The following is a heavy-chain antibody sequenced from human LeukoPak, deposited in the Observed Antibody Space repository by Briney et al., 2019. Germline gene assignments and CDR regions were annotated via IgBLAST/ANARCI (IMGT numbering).Heavy chain of an antibody. CDR2: ISAYNGNT. CDR1: GYTFTSYG. Sequence: ASVKVSCKASGYTFTSYGISWVRQAPGQGLEWMGWISAYNGNTNYAQKLQGRVNMTTDTSTSTAYMELRSLRSDDTAVYYCARDKCKTREELGGCHWFDPWGQGTLVTVSS. D-gene: IGHD1-26*01. CDR3: ARDKCKTREELGGCHWFDP. J-gene: IGHJ5*02. V-gene: IGHV1-18*01.